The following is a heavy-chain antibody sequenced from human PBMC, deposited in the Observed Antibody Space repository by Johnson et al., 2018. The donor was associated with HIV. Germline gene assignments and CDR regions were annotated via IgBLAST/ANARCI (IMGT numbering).Heavy chain of an antibody. J-gene: IGHJ3*02. CDR1: GFTFSSYG. V-gene: IGHV3-7*01. Sequence: VQLVESVGGVVQPGRSLRLSCVASGFTFSSYGMHWVRQAPGKGLEWVANIKQDGSEKYYVDSVKGRFTISRDNAKNSLYLQMNSLRAEDTAVYYCASDYSDIGGYRLRAYHIWGQGTGVTVSS. D-gene: IGHD3-22*01. CDR2: IKQDGSEK. CDR3: ASDYSDIGGYRLRAYHI.